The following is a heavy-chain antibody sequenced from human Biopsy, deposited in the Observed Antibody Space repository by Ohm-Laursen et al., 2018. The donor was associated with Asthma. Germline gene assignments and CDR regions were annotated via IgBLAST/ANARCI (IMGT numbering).Heavy chain of an antibody. CDR3: AKDWKSLYVQYFFEY. CDR1: GFTVSTNG. CDR2: IYSGGGT. V-gene: IGHV3-53*01. J-gene: IGHJ4*02. D-gene: IGHD5/OR15-5a*01. Sequence: SLRLSCTASGFTVSTNGMSWVRHPPGKGLEWVSVIYSGGGTYYADSVQGRVTISRDNSKNTLSLQMNSLRAEDTAVYYCAKDWKSLYVQYFFEYWGQGTLVTVSS.